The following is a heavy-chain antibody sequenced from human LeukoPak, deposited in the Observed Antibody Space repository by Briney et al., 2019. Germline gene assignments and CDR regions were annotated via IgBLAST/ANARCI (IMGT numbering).Heavy chain of an antibody. CDR2: IKHSGGKT. J-gene: IGHJ4*02. Sequence: QAGGSLRLSCAASGFTFSSYSMSWVRQAPGKGLEWVSTIKHSGGKTYYVDSVKGRFTISRDNAKNSLYLQMNSLRAEDTAVYYCGNNLVSEAGDYCGQGTLVSVSS. D-gene: IGHD6-25*01. CDR3: GNNLVSEAGDY. CDR1: GFTFSSYS. V-gene: IGHV3-7*03.